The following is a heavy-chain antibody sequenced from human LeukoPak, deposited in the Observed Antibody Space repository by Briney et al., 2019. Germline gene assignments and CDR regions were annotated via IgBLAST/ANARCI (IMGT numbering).Heavy chain of an antibody. J-gene: IGHJ3*02. D-gene: IGHD1-20*01. Sequence: SETLSLTCTVSGGSLSSGDYYWSWIRQPPGKGLEWIGYIYYSGSTYYNPSLKSRVTISVDTSKNQFSLKLSSVTAADTAVYYCARGAITADAFGIWGQGTMVTVSS. V-gene: IGHV4-30-4*08. CDR2: IYYSGST. CDR3: ARGAITADAFGI. CDR1: GGSLSSGDYY.